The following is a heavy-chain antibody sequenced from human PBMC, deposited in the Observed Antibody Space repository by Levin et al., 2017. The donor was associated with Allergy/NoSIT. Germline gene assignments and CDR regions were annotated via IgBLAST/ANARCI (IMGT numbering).Heavy chain of an antibody. V-gene: IGHV3-33*01. D-gene: IGHD6-19*01. CDR2: IWYDGSNK. CDR3: ARDSLAVAGTRGDFDY. J-gene: IGHJ4*02. CDR1: GFTFSSYG. Sequence: GGSLRLSCAASGFTFSSYGMHWVRQAPGKGLEWVAVIWYDGSNKYYADSVKGRFTISRDNSKNTLYLQMNSLRAEDTAVYYCARDSLAVAGTRGDFDYWGQGTLVTVSS.